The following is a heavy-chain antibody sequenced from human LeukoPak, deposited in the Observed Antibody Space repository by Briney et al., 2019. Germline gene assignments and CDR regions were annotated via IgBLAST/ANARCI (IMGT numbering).Heavy chain of an antibody. CDR1: GFTFNSYG. J-gene: IGHJ4*02. CDR2: IRNDGSNK. V-gene: IGHV3-30*02. CDR3: ASSTSFEAPYYFDY. D-gene: IGHD2-2*01. Sequence: GGSLRLSCAASGFTFNSYGIHWVRQAPGKGLELVTFIRNDGSNKYYADSVKGRFTISRDNSKNTLYLQMDSLRVEDTAVYYCASSTSFEAPYYFDYWGQGTLVTVSS.